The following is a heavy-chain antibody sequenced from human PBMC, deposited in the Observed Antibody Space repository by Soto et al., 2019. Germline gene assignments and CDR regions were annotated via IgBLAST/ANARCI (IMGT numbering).Heavy chain of an antibody. CDR3: AKDPYGDYVKNWFDP. J-gene: IGHJ5*02. CDR2: ISGSGGRT. D-gene: IGHD4-17*01. V-gene: IGHV3-23*01. CDR1: GFSFSSCA. Sequence: EVQLLESGGGLVQPGGSLRLSCAASGFSFSSCAMSWVRQAPGKGLEWVSSISGSGGRTYYADSVKGRFTISRDNSKNTLYLQMNSRRAEDTAIYYCAKDPYGDYVKNWFDPWGQGALVTVSS.